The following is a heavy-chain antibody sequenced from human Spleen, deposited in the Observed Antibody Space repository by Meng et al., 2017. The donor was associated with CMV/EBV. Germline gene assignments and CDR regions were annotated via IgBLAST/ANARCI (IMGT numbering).Heavy chain of an antibody. V-gene: IGHV3-23*01. Sequence: GESLKISCATSGFTFSSYVFSWVRQAPGKGLEWVSAIGGSGGSAYYADSVKGRFTISRDNSKNTLYLQMNSLRAEDTAIYYCATASSGWYPHYFDYWGQGTLVTVSS. CDR1: GFTFSSYV. D-gene: IGHD6-19*01. J-gene: IGHJ4*02. CDR3: ATASSGWYPHYFDY. CDR2: IGGSGGSA.